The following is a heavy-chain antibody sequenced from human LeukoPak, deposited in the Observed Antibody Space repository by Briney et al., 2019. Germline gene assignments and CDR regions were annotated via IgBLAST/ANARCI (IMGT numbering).Heavy chain of an antibody. CDR1: GFTFSNAW. Sequence: GGSLRLSCAASGFTFSNAWMSWVRQAPGKGLEWVGRIKSKTDGGTTDYAAPVKGRFTISRDDSKNTLYLQMNSLKTEDTAVYYCTTESITMVRGVIGYWGQGTLVTVSS. CDR2: IKSKTDGGTT. J-gene: IGHJ4*02. V-gene: IGHV3-15*01. D-gene: IGHD3-10*01. CDR3: TTESITMVRGVIGY.